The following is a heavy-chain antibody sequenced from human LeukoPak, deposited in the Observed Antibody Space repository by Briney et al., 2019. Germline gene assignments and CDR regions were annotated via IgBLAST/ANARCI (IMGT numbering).Heavy chain of an antibody. J-gene: IGHJ3*02. Sequence: ASVKVSCKASGGTFSSYAISWVRQAPGQGLEWMGGIIPIFGTANYAQKFQDRVTITRDRSMSTAYMELSSLRSEDTAMYYCARSLAAAGIEGSQHAFDIWGQGTMVTVSS. V-gene: IGHV1-69*05. CDR1: GGTFSSYA. D-gene: IGHD6-13*01. CDR2: IIPIFGTA. CDR3: ARSLAAAGIEGSQHAFDI.